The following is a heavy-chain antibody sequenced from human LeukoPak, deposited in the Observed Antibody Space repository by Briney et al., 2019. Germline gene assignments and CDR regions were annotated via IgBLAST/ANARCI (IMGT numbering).Heavy chain of an antibody. J-gene: IGHJ5*01. CDR3: ALGGSWFDS. CDR2: ISSSGSTK. Sequence: GGSLRLSCAASGFIFSDYSMNWVRQAQGKGLEFVSYISSSGSTKYYADSVKGRFTISRDNAKNSLFLQMNSLRAEDTAVYYCALGGSWFDSWGQGTLVTVSS. V-gene: IGHV3-48*04. D-gene: IGHD2-15*01. CDR1: GFIFSDYS.